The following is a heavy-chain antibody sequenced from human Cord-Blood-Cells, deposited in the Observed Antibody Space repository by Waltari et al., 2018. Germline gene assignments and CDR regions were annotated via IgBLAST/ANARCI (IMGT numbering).Heavy chain of an antibody. V-gene: IGHV4-34*01. CDR2: INQSGST. J-gene: IGHJ4*02. CDR3: ARRSGSYFDY. D-gene: IGHD1-26*01. CDR1: GGSFSGYY. Sequence: QVQLQQWGAGLLKPSETLSLTCAVYGGSFSGYYWSWIRQPPGKGLEWIGEINQSGSTNYNPSLKSRVTISVDTSKNQFSLKLSSVTAADTAVYYCARRSGSYFDYWGQGTLVTVSS.